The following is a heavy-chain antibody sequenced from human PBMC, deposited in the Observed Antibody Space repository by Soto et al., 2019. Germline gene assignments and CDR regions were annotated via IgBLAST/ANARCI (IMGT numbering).Heavy chain of an antibody. CDR3: AGGGVVVPAAIGAEYFQH. CDR1: GFTFSSYA. Sequence: GGSLRLSCAASGFTFSSYAMSWVRQAPGKGLEWVSAISGSGGSTYYADSVKGRFTISRDNSKNTLYLQMNSRRAEDPAVYYCAGGGVVVPAAIGAEYFQHWGQGTLVTVSS. CDR2: ISGSGGST. J-gene: IGHJ1*01. D-gene: IGHD2-2*02. V-gene: IGHV3-23*01.